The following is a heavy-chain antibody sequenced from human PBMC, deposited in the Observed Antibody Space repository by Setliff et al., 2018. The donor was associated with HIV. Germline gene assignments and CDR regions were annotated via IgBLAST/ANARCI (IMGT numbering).Heavy chain of an antibody. CDR2: IYTSGST. D-gene: IGHD3-9*01. CDR3: ARLRYSVFDY. Sequence: LSLTCAVSGDSIGTYSWHWIRQPPGKGLEWIGYIYTSGSTNYNPSLKSRVTISVDTSKNQFSLKLSSVTAADTAVYYCARLRYSVFDYWGHGTLVTVSS. CDR1: GDSIGTYS. J-gene: IGHJ4*01. V-gene: IGHV4-4*09.